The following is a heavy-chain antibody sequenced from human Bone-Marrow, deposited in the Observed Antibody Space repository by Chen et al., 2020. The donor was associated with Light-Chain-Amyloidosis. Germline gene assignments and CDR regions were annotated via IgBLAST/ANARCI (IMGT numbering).Heavy chain of an antibody. Sequence: QVRLQESGPGLVKPSQTLSLTCTVSGGSISSADYYWGWIRQHPEKGLELIGYVSYPGATHYSPSLKSRVSMSLDPSSNQFSLKLSSVTAADTAVYYCARVWSCYDFGVLFDYWGQGTLVTVSS. V-gene: IGHV4-31*03. CDR2: VSYPGAT. J-gene: IGHJ4*02. D-gene: IGHD2-15*01. CDR1: GGSISSADYY. CDR3: ARVWSCYDFGVLFDY.